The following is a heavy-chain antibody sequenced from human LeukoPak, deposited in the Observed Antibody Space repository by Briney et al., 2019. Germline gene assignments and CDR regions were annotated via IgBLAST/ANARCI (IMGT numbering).Heavy chain of an antibody. J-gene: IGHJ4*02. CDR3: ARMTTGHDF. D-gene: IGHD4-17*01. CDR1: GTSFSSYY. CDR2: VNHSGYT. Sequence: SETLSLTCAVSGTSFSSYYWSWIRQPPGKGLEWIGEVNHSGYTNDNPSLKSRVTISVDKSKNQFSLRLRSVTAADTAVYFCARMTTGHDFWGQGTLVTASS. V-gene: IGHV4-34*01.